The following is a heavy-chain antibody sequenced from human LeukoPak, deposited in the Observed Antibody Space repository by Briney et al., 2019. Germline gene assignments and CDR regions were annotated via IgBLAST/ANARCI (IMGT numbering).Heavy chain of an antibody. V-gene: IGHV3-11*01. CDR1: WFTFSDYY. CDR2: ISSSGSTI. CDR3: ARDPAQNWPII. Sequence: PGGSLRLFCAASWFTFSDYYMSWIRQAPGKGLEWVSYISSSGSTIYYADSVKGRFTISRDNAKNSLYLQMNSLRAEDTAVYYCARDPAQNWPIIWGQGTMVTVSS. J-gene: IGHJ3*02.